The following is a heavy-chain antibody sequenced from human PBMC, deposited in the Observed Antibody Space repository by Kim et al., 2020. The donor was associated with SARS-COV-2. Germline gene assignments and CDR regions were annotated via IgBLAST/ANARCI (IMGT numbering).Heavy chain of an antibody. V-gene: IGHV3-21*01. J-gene: IGHJ4*02. CDR3: ARVWD. CDR2: SSSSSCI. D-gene: IGHD3-16*01. Sequence: SSSSSCIYYAYSVKDRFTISRNNAKNSLYLQMNSLRAEDTAVYYCARVWDWGQGTLVTVSS.